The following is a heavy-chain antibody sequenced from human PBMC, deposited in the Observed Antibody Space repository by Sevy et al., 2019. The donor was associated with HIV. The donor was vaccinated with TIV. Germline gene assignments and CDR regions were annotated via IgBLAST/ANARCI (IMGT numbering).Heavy chain of an antibody. CDR1: GGSINSDH. CDR2: VHYTGGT. Sequence: SETLSLTCTVSGGSINSDHWNWIRQPPGKGLEWIGYVHYTGGTNYNPSLKNRDTISVDRTKNQFSLKLTSVTAADTALYYCARRNDFDIWDQGTMVTVSS. V-gene: IGHV4-59*08. J-gene: IGHJ3*02. CDR3: ARRNDFDI.